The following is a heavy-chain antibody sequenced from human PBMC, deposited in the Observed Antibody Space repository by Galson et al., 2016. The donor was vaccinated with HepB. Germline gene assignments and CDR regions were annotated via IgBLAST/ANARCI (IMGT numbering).Heavy chain of an antibody. CDR1: GDSVSSSRAA. CDR2: TYYGIKWNN. J-gene: IGHJ6*02. CDR3: ARALEYYTFWSRLYGMDV. V-gene: IGHV6-1*01. Sequence: CATSGDSVSSSRAAWNWLRQSPSRGLEWPGRTYYGIKWNNDYAVSVKRRTIINPYTSKNQFSLQLKSVTPEDTAVYYCARALEYYTFWSRLYGMDVWGQGTTGIVSS. D-gene: IGHD3-3*01.